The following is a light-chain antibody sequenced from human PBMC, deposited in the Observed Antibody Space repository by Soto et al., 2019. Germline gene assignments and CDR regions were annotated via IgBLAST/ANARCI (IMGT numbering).Light chain of an antibody. CDR3: QQYGSSRGT. V-gene: IGKV3-20*01. J-gene: IGKJ5*01. CDR2: GAS. Sequence: EIGMTQSPGTLSLSPGERATLSCRASQSVSSSYLARYQQKPGQAPRLLIYGASSRATGIPDRFSGSGSGTDFTLTISSLQPEDFAVYYCQQYGSSRGTFGQGTGLEIK. CDR1: QSVSSSY.